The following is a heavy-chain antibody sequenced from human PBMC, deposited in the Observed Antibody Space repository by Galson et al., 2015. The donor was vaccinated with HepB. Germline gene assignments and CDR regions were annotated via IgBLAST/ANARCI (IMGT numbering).Heavy chain of an antibody. CDR3: VPTAWGSGRGY. Sequence: SLRLSCAASGFTFSTYAVHWVRQAPGKGLEYVSAISSNGGSTYYADSVKGRFTISRDNSKNTLYLQMSSLRAEDTAMYYCVPTAWGSGRGYWGQGTLVTVSS. CDR1: GFTFSTYA. D-gene: IGHD7-27*01. CDR2: ISSNGGST. V-gene: IGHV3-64D*06. J-gene: IGHJ4*02.